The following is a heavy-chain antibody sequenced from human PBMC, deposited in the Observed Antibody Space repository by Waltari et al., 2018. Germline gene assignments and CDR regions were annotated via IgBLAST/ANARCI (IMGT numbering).Heavy chain of an antibody. V-gene: IGHV3-53*01. D-gene: IGHD6-19*01. CDR2: LYSDGRT. CDR1: GFNVSRNY. Sequence: EMQLVESGGGLIQPGESLRLSCAASGFNVSRNYMSWVGQAPGEGLKWVSVLYSDGRTFYADSVKGRFTISRDNSKNTVYLEMNSLRAEDTAMYYCAREVYRSGGHWGQGTLVTVSA. J-gene: IGHJ4*02. CDR3: AREVYRSGGH.